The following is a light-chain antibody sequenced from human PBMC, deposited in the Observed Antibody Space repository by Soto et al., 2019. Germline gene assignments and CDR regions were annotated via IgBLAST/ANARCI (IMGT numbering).Light chain of an antibody. CDR3: SSYTSSSTRV. CDR1: SSDVGGYHY. V-gene: IGLV2-14*01. J-gene: IGLJ1*01. Sequence: QSVLTQPASVSGSLGQSITISCTGTSSDVGGYHYVSWYQQYPGKAPKLMIYEVSNRPSGVSNRFSGSKSGHTASLTISGLQAEDEADYYCSSYTSSSTRVFGTGTQLTVL. CDR2: EVS.